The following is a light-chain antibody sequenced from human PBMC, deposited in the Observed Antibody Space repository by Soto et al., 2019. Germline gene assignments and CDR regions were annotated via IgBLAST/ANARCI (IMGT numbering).Light chain of an antibody. CDR1: QSVSSN. CDR2: GAS. CDR3: QQYNNWPIT. J-gene: IGKJ5*01. Sequence: EIVMTQSPATLSVSPGESATLSCRASQSVSSNLAWYQQKPGQAPRLLIYGASTRATGIPARFSGSGSGTEFTLTISSLQSEDLAVYYCQQYNNWPITVGQGTRREIK. V-gene: IGKV3-15*01.